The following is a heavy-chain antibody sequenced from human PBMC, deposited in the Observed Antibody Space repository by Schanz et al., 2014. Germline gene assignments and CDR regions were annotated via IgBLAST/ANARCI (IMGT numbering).Heavy chain of an antibody. CDR3: AGDWASGRYYSDY. CDR2: ISSTSTYL. CDR1: GFTFSSYT. D-gene: IGHD1-26*01. Sequence: EVQLVESGGGLVKPGDSLRLSCAASGFTFSSYTMKWVRQAPGKGLEWVSSISSTSTYLYYAESVKGRFAISRDNSKDTLYLQMNSLRTEDTAVYYCAGDWASGRYYSDYWGQGTLVTVSS. V-gene: IGHV3-21*01. J-gene: IGHJ4*02.